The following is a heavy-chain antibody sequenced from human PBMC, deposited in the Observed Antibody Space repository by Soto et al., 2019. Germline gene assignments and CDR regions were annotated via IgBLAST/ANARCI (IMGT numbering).Heavy chain of an antibody. J-gene: IGHJ2*01. V-gene: IGHV3-23*01. CDR3: AKIRRVVPTYWYFDL. CDR1: GFTFSSYA. Sequence: GGSLRLSCAASGFTFSSYAMSWVRQAPGKGLEWVSAISGSGGSTYYADSVKGRFTISRDNSKNTLYLQMNSLRAEDTAVYYCAKIRRVVPTYWYFDLWGRGTLVTVSS. D-gene: IGHD2-15*01. CDR2: ISGSGGST.